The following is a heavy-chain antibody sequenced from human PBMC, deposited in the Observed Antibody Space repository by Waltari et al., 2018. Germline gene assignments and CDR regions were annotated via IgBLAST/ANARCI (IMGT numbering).Heavy chain of an antibody. CDR1: GGSFSGYY. V-gene: IGHV4-34*01. CDR3: ATQWALDYYDSSGYYTNAFDI. CDR2: INHSGST. D-gene: IGHD3-22*01. J-gene: IGHJ3*02. Sequence: QVQLQQWGAGLLKPSETLSLTCAVYGGSFSGYYWSWIRQPPGKGLEWIGEINHSGSTNYNPSLKSRGTISVDTSKNQFSLKLSSVTAADTAVYYCATQWALDYYDSSGYYTNAFDIWGQGTMVTVSS.